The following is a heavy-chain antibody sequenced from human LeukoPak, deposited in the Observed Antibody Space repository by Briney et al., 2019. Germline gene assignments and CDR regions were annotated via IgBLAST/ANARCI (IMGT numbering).Heavy chain of an antibody. Sequence: GGSLRLSCAASGFTFSSYWMSWVRQAPGKGLEWVASIKNDGREKYYVDSVKGRFTVSRDNAKNALFLQLNSLRDGDTALYYCARGTFHPDNWGQGTLVTVSS. CDR2: IKNDGREK. CDR3: ARGTFHPDN. D-gene: IGHD2-21*01. J-gene: IGHJ4*02. CDR1: GFTFSSYW. V-gene: IGHV3-7*01.